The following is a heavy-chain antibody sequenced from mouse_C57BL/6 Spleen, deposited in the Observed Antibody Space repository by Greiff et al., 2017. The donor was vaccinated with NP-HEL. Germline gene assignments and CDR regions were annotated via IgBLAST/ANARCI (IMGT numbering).Heavy chain of an antibody. D-gene: IGHD4-1*01. CDR3: ARVDWDSAY. Sequence: EVQLQQSGPELVKPGASVKISCKASGYTFTDYYMNWVKQSHGKSLEWIGDINPNNGGTSYNQKFKGKATLTVDKSSSTAYMELRSLTSEDSAVYYCARVDWDSAYWGQGTLVTVSA. CDR2: INPNNGGT. V-gene: IGHV1-26*01. CDR1: GYTFTDYY. J-gene: IGHJ3*01.